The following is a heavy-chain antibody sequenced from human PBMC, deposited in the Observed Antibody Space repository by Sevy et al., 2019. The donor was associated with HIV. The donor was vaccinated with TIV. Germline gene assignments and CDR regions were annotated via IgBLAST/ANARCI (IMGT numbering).Heavy chain of an antibody. CDR2: VSNTGAST. V-gene: IGHV3-23*01. CDR1: GFTFNNNA. Sequence: GGSLRLSCVASGFTFNNNAMSWIRQAPGKGLEWVSSVSNTGASTYYADSVKGRFTIPRDNSKNTLYLKMNSLRAEDTAVYYCARDGRYSDVWGKGTTVTVSS. J-gene: IGHJ6*04. CDR3: ARDGRYSDV. D-gene: IGHD2-21*01.